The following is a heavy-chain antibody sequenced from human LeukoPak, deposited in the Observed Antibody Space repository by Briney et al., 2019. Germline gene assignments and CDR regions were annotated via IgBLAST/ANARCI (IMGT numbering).Heavy chain of an antibody. CDR2: ISSSSSYI. CDR1: GFTLSSYS. Sequence: GGSLRLSCAASGFTLSSYSMNWVRQAPGKGLEWVSSISSSSSYIYYADSVKGRFTISRDNAKNSLYLEMNSLRGEDTAVYYCARDRGPQIQHWGQGTLVTVSS. V-gene: IGHV3-21*01. J-gene: IGHJ1*01. CDR3: ARDRGPQIQH. D-gene: IGHD6-25*01.